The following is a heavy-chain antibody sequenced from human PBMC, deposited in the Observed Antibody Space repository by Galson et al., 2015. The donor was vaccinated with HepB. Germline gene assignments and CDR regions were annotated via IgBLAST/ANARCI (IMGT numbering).Heavy chain of an antibody. V-gene: IGHV3-33*01. Sequence: SLRLSCAASGFTFKNYGIHWVRQAPGKGLEWVAVIFYDGSNKYCADSVRGRFTISRDKSKNTLYLQMKSLRAEDTAVYYCARDADTNTQYSKFDYWGQGILVTVSS. J-gene: IGHJ4*02. CDR3: ARDADTNTQYSKFDY. D-gene: IGHD1-26*01. CDR2: IFYDGSNK. CDR1: GFTFKNYG.